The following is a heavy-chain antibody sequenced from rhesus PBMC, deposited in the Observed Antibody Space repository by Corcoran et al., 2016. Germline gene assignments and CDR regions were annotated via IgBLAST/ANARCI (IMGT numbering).Heavy chain of an antibody. J-gene: IGHJ4*01. Sequence: QVQLQESGPGLGKPSETLSLTCAVSGGSIRGDSWNWIRQPPGEGLEWIGYIGGASGSTYYNPSLKSRVTISTDTSKNQFSLKLTSVTAADTAMYYCSRGDSSSRLGSYWGQGVLVTVSS. V-gene: IGHV4-165*02. CDR2: IGGASGST. D-gene: IGHD6-43*01. CDR3: SRGDSSSRLGSY. CDR1: GGSIRGDS.